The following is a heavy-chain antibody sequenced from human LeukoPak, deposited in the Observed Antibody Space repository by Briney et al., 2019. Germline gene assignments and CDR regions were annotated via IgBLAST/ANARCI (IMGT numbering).Heavy chain of an antibody. V-gene: IGHV3-9*01. CDR2: ISWNSGSI. CDR1: GFTFDDYA. J-gene: IGHJ4*02. Sequence: PGRSLRLSCAASGFTFDDYAMHWVRQAPGKGLEWVSGISWNSGSIGYADSVKGRFTISRDNAKNSLYLQMNSLRAEDTAVYYCAREHDYVWGSYRKDLDYWGQGTLVTVSS. D-gene: IGHD3-16*02. CDR3: AREHDYVWGSYRKDLDY.